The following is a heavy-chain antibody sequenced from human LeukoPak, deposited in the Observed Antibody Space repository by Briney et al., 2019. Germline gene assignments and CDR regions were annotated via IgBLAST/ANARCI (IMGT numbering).Heavy chain of an antibody. J-gene: IGHJ4*02. CDR3: AHTHIAARSSDY. CDR2: IYWNDDK. V-gene: IGHV2-5*01. Sequence: SGPTLVNPTQTLTLTCTFSGFSLSTSGVGVGWIRQPPGKALEWLALIYWNDDKRYSPSLKSRLTITKDTSKNQVVLTMTNMGPVDTGTHYCAHTHIAARSSDYWGQGTLVTVSS. D-gene: IGHD6-6*01. CDR1: GFSLSTSGVG.